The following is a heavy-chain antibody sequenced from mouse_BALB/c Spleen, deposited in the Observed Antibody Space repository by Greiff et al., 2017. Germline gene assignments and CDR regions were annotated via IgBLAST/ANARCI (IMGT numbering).Heavy chain of an antibody. V-gene: IGHV5-9-4*01. CDR3: AREDYYGDEACFAD. J-gene: IGHJ3*01. CDR2: ISSGGSYT. CDR1: GFTFSSYA. Sequence: EVQLVESGGGLVKPGGSLKLSCAASGFTFSSYAMSWVRQSPEKRLEWVAEISSGGSYTYYPDTVTGRFTISRDNAKNTLYLEMSSLRSEDTAMYYCAREDYYGDEACFADWGQGTLGTVSA. D-gene: IGHD1-2*01.